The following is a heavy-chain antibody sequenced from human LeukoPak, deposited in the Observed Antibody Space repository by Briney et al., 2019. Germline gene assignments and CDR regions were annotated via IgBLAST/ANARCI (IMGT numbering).Heavy chain of an antibody. CDR2: INPNSGDT. V-gene: IGHV1-2*02. Sequence: ASVKVSCKASGYTFTAYYMHWVRQAPGQGLEWMGWINPNSGDTNYAQKFQGRVTMTRDTSISTAYMELSRLRSDDTAVYYCAGPTIGYDSSGYSSWGQGTLVTVSS. CDR1: GYTFTAYY. J-gene: IGHJ4*02. D-gene: IGHD3-22*01. CDR3: AGPTIGYDSSGYSS.